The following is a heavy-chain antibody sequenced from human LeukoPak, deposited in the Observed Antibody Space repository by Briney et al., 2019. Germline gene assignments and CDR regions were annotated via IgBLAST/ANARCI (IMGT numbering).Heavy chain of an antibody. V-gene: IGHV1-18*01. J-gene: IGHJ5*02. D-gene: IGHD3-3*01. CDR2: ISAYNGNT. CDR3: ARVPLTIFGVVTPNWFDP. CDR1: GYTFTIYG. Sequence: GASVKVSCKASGYTFTIYGISWVRQAPGQGLEWMGWISAYNGNTNYAQKLQGRVTMTTDTSTSTAYMELRSLRSDDTAAYYCARVPLTIFGVVTPNWFDPWGQGTLVTVSS.